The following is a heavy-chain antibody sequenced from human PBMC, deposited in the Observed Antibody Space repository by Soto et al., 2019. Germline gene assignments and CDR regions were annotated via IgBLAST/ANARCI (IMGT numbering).Heavy chain of an antibody. CDR2: ISYDGSNK. D-gene: IGHD2-2*01. Sequence: QVQLVESGGGVVQPGRSLRLSCAASGFTFSSYGMHWVHQAPGKGLEWVAVISYDGSNKYYADSVKGRFTISRDNSKNTLYLQMNSLRAEDTAVYYCAKGPAIVLVPAARNYYYGMDVWGQGTTVTVSS. CDR3: AKGPAIVLVPAARNYYYGMDV. V-gene: IGHV3-30*18. CDR1: GFTFSSYG. J-gene: IGHJ6*02.